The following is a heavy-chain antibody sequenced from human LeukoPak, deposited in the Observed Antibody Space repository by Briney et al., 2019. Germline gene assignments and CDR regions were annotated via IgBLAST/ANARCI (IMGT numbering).Heavy chain of an antibody. CDR2: ISGSGGTT. J-gene: IGHJ4*02. D-gene: IGHD6-19*01. CDR1: GFTFSTYG. V-gene: IGHV3-23*01. CDR3: AKDLSPGGAGTFGLDY. Sequence: GGTLRLSCAASGFTFSTYGMSWVRQAPGKGLEWVSGISGSGGTTYYADSVKGRFTISRDNSKNTLYLQMNSLRAEDTAVYYCAKDLSPGGAGTFGLDYWGQGTLVTVSS.